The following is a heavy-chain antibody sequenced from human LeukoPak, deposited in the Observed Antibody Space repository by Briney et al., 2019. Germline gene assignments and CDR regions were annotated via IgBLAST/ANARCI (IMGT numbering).Heavy chain of an antibody. D-gene: IGHD3-10*02. Sequence: GGSLRLSCAASGFTFSDYSMSWIRQAPGKGLEWVSFISSSASTIYYADSVKGRFTISRDNAKNSLYLQMNSLRAEDTAVYYCTRVIIMSRTFDYWGQGTLVTVSS. CDR3: TRVIIMSRTFDY. V-gene: IGHV3-11*04. CDR2: ISSSASTI. CDR1: GFTFSDYS. J-gene: IGHJ4*02.